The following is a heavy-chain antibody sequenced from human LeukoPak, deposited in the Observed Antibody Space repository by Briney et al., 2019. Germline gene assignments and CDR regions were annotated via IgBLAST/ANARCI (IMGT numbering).Heavy chain of an antibody. CDR1: GFTFSDYY. J-gene: IGHJ4*02. V-gene: IGHV3-11*04. CDR3: ARDGNSSPHFDY. CDR2: ISSSGNTI. D-gene: IGHD6-19*01. Sequence: GGSLRLSCAASGFTFSDYYMSWIRQAPGKRLEWVSYISSSGNTIDYADSVKGRFTLSRDNAKNSLYLQMNSLRAEDTAVYYCARDGNSSPHFDYWGQGTLVTVSS.